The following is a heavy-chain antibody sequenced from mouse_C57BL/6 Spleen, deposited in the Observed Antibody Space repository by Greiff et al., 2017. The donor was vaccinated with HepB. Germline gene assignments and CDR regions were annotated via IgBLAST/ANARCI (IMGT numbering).Heavy chain of an antibody. CDR3: AEGEILTGACNYFDY. D-gene: IGHD4-1*01. CDR2: ISSGSSTI. J-gene: IGHJ2*01. Sequence: EVHLVESGGGLVKPGGSLKLSCAASGFTFSDYGMHWVRQAPEKGLEWVAYISSGSSTIYYADKVKGRFTISRDNAKNTLFLQMTSLRSEDTAMYYCAEGEILTGACNYFDYWGQGTTLTVSS. CDR1: GFTFSDYG. V-gene: IGHV5-17*01.